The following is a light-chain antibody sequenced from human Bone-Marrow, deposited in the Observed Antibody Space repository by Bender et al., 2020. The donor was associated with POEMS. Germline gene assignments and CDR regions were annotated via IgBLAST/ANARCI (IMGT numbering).Light chain of an antibody. CDR3: NSYTSTNTPYV. CDR1: SSDVGGYHF. J-gene: IGLJ1*01. V-gene: IGLV2-14*03. Sequence: QSALTQPASVSGSLGQSITISCTGTSSDVGGYHFVSWYQQHPGKAPKLLIFAVSSRPSGISSRFSGSKSGNTASLTTSGLQAEDEADYYCNSYTSTNTPYVFGSGTKVTVL. CDR2: AVS.